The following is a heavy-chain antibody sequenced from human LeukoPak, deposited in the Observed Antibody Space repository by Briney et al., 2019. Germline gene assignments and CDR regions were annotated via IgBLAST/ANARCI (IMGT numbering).Heavy chain of an antibody. V-gene: IGHV3-48*03. J-gene: IGHJ6*03. D-gene: IGHD3-10*02. CDR1: GFTFSSYE. CDR3: AELGITMIGGV. Sequence: GGSLRLSCAASGFTFSSYEMNCVRQAPGEGLEGGSYISRSGSTIYYAGSVKGRSTISRDNAKNSLYLKMNSLRAEDTAVYYCAELGITMIGGVWGKGTTVTISS. CDR2: ISRSGSTI.